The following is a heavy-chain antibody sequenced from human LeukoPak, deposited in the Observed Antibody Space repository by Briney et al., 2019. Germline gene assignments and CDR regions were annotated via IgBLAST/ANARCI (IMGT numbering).Heavy chain of an antibody. CDR1: GYFISSGYY. V-gene: IGHV4-38-2*02. Sequence: SETLSLTCTVSGYFISSGYYWGWIRQPPGKGLQWIGSIHHSGSTYYNPSLKSRVTISVDTSKNQFSLKLSSVTAADTAVYYCARGNGIAARPQGYWGQGTLVTVSS. J-gene: IGHJ4*02. D-gene: IGHD6-6*01. CDR3: ARGNGIAARPQGY. CDR2: IHHSGST.